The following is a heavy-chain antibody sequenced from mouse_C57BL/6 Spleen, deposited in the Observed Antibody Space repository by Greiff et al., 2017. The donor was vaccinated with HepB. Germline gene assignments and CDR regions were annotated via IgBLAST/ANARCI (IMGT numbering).Heavy chain of an antibody. CDR1: GYTFTNYW. V-gene: IGHV1-63*01. Sequence: QVHVKQSGAELVRPGTSVKMSCKASGYTFTNYWIGWAKQRPGHGLEWIGDIYPGGGYTNYNEKFKGKATLTADKSSSTAYMQFSSLTSEDSAIYYCARGDTTDAMDYWGQGTSVTVSS. J-gene: IGHJ4*01. CDR3: ARGDTTDAMDY. CDR2: IYPGGGYT. D-gene: IGHD1-1*01.